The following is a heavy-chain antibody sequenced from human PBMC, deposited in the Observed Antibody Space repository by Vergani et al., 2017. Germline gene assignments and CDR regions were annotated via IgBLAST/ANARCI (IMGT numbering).Heavy chain of an antibody. CDR3: ARRSGGYYSGGKVHPLRTAFDV. V-gene: IGHV4-61*02. CDR1: GGSISAGYYF. Sequence: QVQLQASGPGRVKPSQTLSLTCTMSGGSISAGYYFWSWIRQPAGKGLEWLGHISASGNASHSPSLKTRVSMSVDTSKNQFSLTVTSVTAADTAIYFCARRSGGYYSGGKVHPLRTAFDVWGHGTVV. J-gene: IGHJ3*01. D-gene: IGHD2-15*01. CDR2: ISASGNA.